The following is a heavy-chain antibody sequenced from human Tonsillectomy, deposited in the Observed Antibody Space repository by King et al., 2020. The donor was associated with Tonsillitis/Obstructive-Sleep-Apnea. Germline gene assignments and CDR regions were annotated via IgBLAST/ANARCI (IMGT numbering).Heavy chain of an antibody. CDR1: GYTFSCYY. CDR2: INPSGDST. Sequence: VQLVESGAEVKKPGASVKVSCKTSGYTFSCYYMHWVRQAPGQGLEWMGIINPSGDSTSYAQKFQGRVTMTRDTSTSTVYMELSSLRSEDTAVYYCAREESRDAFDIWGQGTMVTVSS. V-gene: IGHV1-46*01. J-gene: IGHJ3*02. CDR3: AREESRDAFDI.